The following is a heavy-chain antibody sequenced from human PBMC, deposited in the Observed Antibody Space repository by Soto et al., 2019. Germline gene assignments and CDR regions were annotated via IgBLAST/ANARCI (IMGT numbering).Heavy chain of an antibody. J-gene: IGHJ5*02. D-gene: IGHD2-21*01. CDR3: AGLAFRIAVARHVGSNGYGH. CDR1: GGSISNPSYY. V-gene: IGHV4-39*01. Sequence: SETLSLTCTVSGGSISNPSYYWGWFRQPPGKGLEWIGDIFYTGRTYYSPSLKSRVTISVDTSKEQLSLNLTSGTAADTPAYFCAGLAFRIAVARHVGSNGYGHWATGTLITVS. CDR2: IFYTGRT.